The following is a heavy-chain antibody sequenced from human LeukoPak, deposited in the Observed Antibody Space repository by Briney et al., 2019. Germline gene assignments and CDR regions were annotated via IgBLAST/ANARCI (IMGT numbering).Heavy chain of an antibody. J-gene: IGHJ4*02. CDR3: ARDLIEYSSSSWDY. V-gene: IGHV3-23*01. CDR1: GFTFSSYA. D-gene: IGHD6-6*01. Sequence: GGSLRLSCAASGFTFSSYAMNWVRQAPGKGLEWVSGISGSGGSTSYTDSVKGRFTISRDNSKNTLYLQMNSLRAEDTAVYYCARDLIEYSSSSWDYWGQGTLVTVSS. CDR2: ISGSGGST.